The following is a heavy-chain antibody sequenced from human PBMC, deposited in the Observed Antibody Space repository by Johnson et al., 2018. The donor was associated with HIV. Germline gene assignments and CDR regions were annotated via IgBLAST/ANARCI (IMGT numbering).Heavy chain of an antibody. D-gene: IGHD7-27*01. CDR2: ISYDGSNK. CDR1: GFTFSSYA. J-gene: IGHJ3*01. CDR3: AKDRTNWGYDAFDV. Sequence: QVQLVESGGGLVQPGRSLRLSCAASGFTFSSYAMHWVRQAPGKGLEWVAVISYDGSNKYYADSVKGRFTIFRDNSENTLYLQMNRLRAEDTAGYFCAKDRTNWGYDAFDVWGQGTTVTVSS. V-gene: IGHV3-30*04.